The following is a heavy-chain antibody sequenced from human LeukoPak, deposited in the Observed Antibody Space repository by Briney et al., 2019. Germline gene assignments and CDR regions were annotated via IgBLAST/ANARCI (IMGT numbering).Heavy chain of an antibody. Sequence: GSSVKVSCKASGGTFISYAISWVRQAPGQGLEWMGGIIPIFGTANYAQKFQGRVTITTDESTSTAYMELSSLRSEDTAVYYCARDAPSLGTPGDYYYYMDVWGKGTTVTVSS. CDR3: ARDAPSLGTPGDYYYYMDV. J-gene: IGHJ6*03. V-gene: IGHV1-69*05. CDR1: GGTFISYA. D-gene: IGHD3-10*01. CDR2: IIPIFGTA.